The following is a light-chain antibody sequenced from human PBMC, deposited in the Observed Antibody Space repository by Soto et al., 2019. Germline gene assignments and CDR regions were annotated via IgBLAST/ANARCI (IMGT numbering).Light chain of an antibody. CDR1: QSFSSS. Sequence: EIVMTQSPATLSVSQGERATLSCRASQSFSSSLAWYQQKPGQAPRLLIYDASTRATGIPARFSGGGSGTEFTLTISSLQSEDFAVYYCQQYDNWLTGTFGQGTKVDIK. CDR3: QQYDNWLTGT. J-gene: IGKJ1*01. V-gene: IGKV3-15*01. CDR2: DAS.